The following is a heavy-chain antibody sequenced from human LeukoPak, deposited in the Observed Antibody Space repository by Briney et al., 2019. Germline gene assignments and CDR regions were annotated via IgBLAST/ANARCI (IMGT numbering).Heavy chain of an antibody. CDR1: GGSISSSSYY. CDR2: IYYSGST. D-gene: IGHD4-17*01. V-gene: IGHV4-39*07. CDR3: ARDLGTVRNWYFDL. Sequence: SETLSLTCTVSGGSISSSSYYWGWIRQPPGKGLEWIGSIYYSGSTYYNPSLKSRVTISVDTSKNQFSLKLSSLTAADTAVYYCARDLGTVRNWYFDLWGRGTLVTVSS. J-gene: IGHJ2*01.